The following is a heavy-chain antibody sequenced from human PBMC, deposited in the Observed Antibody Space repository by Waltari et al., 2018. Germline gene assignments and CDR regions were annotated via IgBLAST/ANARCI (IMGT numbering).Heavy chain of an antibody. D-gene: IGHD5-12*01. J-gene: IGHJ4*02. Sequence: SGGSISSGGYYWSWIRQHPGKGLEWIGYIYHSGSTYYNPSLKSRVTISVDRSKNQFSLKLSSVTAADTAVYYCARAGTYSGYDWGQGTLVTVSS. V-gene: IGHV4-30-2*01. CDR2: IYHSGST. CDR3: ARAGTYSGYD. CDR1: GGSISSGGYY.